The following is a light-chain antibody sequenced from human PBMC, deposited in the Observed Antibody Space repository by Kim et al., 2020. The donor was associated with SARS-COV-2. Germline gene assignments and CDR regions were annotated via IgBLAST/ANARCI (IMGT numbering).Light chain of an antibody. CDR1: KLGDKY. CDR3: QAWDSNTAV. J-gene: IGLJ2*01. Sequence: SYELTQPPSVSVSPGQTASIICSGDKLGDKYASWYQQKPGQSPVVVIYQGKNRPSGIPERFSGSSSGNTATLTISETQAMDEADYYCQAWDSNTAVFGGGTQLTVL. V-gene: IGLV3-1*01. CDR2: QGK.